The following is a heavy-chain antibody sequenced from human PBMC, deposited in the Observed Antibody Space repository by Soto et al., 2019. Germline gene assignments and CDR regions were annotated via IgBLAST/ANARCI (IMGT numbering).Heavy chain of an antibody. CDR2: TYYRSKWYN. V-gene: IGHV6-1*01. J-gene: IGHJ4*01. CDR1: GDSVSSNSAA. Sequence: SQTLALPCAISGDSVSSNSAAWNWIRQSPSRGLEWLGTTYYRSKWYNDYAVSVKSRLAINADTSKNQFSLQLNSVTPEDTAVYYCARGEGLLVYRGHGTRVTVSS. CDR3: ARGEGLLVY. D-gene: IGHD3-3*01.